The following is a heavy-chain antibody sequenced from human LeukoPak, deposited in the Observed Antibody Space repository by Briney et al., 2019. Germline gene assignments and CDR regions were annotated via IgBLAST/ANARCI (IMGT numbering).Heavy chain of an antibody. CDR3: ARDKANYFDSSGYYCFDY. V-gene: IGHV3-7*03. D-gene: IGHD3-22*01. Sequence: PSETLSLTCTVSGYSISSGYDWGWIRQPPGKGLEWVANIKQDGSEKYYVDSVKGRFTISRDNAKNSLDLQMNSLRAEDTAVYYCARDKANYFDSSGYYCFDYWGQGTLVTVSS. CDR1: GYSISSGY. CDR2: IKQDGSEK. J-gene: IGHJ4*02.